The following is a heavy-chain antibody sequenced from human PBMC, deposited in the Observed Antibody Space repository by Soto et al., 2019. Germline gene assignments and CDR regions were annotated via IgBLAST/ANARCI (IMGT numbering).Heavy chain of an antibody. CDR3: AKWDGADY. J-gene: IGHJ4*02. Sequence: QVQLVESGGGVVQPGRSLRLSCAASGFTFSSYGMHWVRQAPGKGLEWVAVISYDGSNKYYADSVKCRFTISRDNSKNTLYLQMNSLRAEDTAVYYCAKWDGADYWGQGTLVTVSS. V-gene: IGHV3-30*18. D-gene: IGHD1-26*01. CDR1: GFTFSSYG. CDR2: ISYDGSNK.